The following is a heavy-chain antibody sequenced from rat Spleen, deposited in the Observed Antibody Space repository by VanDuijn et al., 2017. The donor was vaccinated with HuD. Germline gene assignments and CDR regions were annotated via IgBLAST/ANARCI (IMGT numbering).Heavy chain of an antibody. CDR1: GFTFSDFF. V-gene: IGHV5-29*01. Sequence: EVQLVESAGGLVQPGRSLKLSCAASGFTFSDFFMAWVRQAPTRGLEWVATISYDGSSTYYRDSVKGRFTGSRDNAKSTLSRQMDSLRSEDTATYYWARHEYGGLSWYFDFWCPGTMVTVSS. D-gene: IGHD1-11*01. J-gene: IGHJ1*01. CDR3: ARHEYGGLSWYFDF. CDR2: ISYDGSST.